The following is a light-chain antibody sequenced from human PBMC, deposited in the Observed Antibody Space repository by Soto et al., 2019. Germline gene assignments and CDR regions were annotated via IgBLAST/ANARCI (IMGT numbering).Light chain of an antibody. CDR3: ASITRSSTPV. J-gene: IGLJ1*01. CDR2: DVT. Sequence: QSALRHPASVSGSPGHSITISCTGTSSDVGGYEYVSWYQHQPDKAPKLIIYDVTNRPSGVSTRFSGSKSGNTASLTISGIQTEEEADYYCASITRSSTPVFGTGTKVTVL. V-gene: IGLV2-14*01. CDR1: SSDVGGYEY.